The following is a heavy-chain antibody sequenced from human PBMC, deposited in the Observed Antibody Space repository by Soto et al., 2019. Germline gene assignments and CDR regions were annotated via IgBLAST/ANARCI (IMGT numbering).Heavy chain of an antibody. CDR3: ARSQTTVTSYDY. Sequence: NPSETLSLTCTVSGGCVSSGSYYWSWIRQPPGKGLEWIGYIYYSGSTNYNPSLKSRVTISVDTSKNQFSLKLSSVTAADTAVYYCARSQTTVTSYDYWGQGTLVTVSS. J-gene: IGHJ4*02. CDR2: IYYSGST. D-gene: IGHD4-17*01. CDR1: GGCVSSGSYY. V-gene: IGHV4-61*01.